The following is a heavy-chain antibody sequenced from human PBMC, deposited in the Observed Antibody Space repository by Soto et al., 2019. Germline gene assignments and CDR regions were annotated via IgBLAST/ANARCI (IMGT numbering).Heavy chain of an antibody. V-gene: IGHV4-61*01. J-gene: IGHJ4*02. D-gene: IGHD5-12*01. CDR1: GGSVSSGSYY. Sequence: PSETLSLTCTVSGGSVSSGSYYWSWIRQPPGKGLEWIGYIYYSGSTNYNPSLKSRVTISVDTSKNQFSLKLSSVTAADTAVYYCARGVVEMATIINWGQGTLVTVPS. CDR3: ARGVVEMATIIN. CDR2: IYYSGST.